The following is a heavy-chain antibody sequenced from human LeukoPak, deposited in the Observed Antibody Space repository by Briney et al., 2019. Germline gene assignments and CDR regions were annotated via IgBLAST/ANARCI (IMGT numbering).Heavy chain of an antibody. D-gene: IGHD3-16*02. CDR3: ARAPLMITFGGVIVDN. J-gene: IGHJ4*02. CDR1: GYTFTSYG. V-gene: IGHV1-18*01. CDR2: ISAYNGNT. Sequence: ASVKVSCKASGYTFTSYGISWVRQAPGQGLEWMGWISAYNGNTNYAQKLQGGVTMTTDTSTSTAYMELRSLRSDDTAVYYCARAPLMITFGGVIVDNWGQGTLVTVSS.